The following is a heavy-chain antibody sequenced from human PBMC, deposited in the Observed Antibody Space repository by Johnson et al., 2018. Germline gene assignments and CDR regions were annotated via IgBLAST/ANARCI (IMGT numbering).Heavy chain of an antibody. CDR3: AKDMHRAAARYHYYGMDV. V-gene: IGHV3-9*01. CDR1: GFTFDDYA. Sequence: VQLVQSGGGLVQPGRSLRLSCAASGFTFDDYAMHWVRQVPGKGLEWVSGISWNSGRIGYADSVKGRFTISRDNAKNSLYLQMNSLRAEDTALYYCAKDMHRAAARYHYYGMDVWGQGTTVTVSS. J-gene: IGHJ6*02. D-gene: IGHD6-6*01. CDR2: ISWNSGRI.